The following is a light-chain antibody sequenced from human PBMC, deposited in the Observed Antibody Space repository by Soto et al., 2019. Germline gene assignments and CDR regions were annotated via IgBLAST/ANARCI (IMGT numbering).Light chain of an antibody. CDR2: EVS. Sequence: QSALTQPPSASGSPGQSVTISCTGTSSDVGGYNYVSWYQQHPGKAPKLMIYEVSKRPSGVPDRFSGSKSGNTASLTVSGLQVADEADYYCSSYGGSSNLVFGGGTKLTVL. J-gene: IGLJ2*01. CDR1: SSDVGGYNY. CDR3: SSYGGSSNLV. V-gene: IGLV2-8*01.